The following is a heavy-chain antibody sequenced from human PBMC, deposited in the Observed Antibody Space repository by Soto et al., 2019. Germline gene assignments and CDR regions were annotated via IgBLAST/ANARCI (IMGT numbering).Heavy chain of an antibody. D-gene: IGHD3-10*01. CDR3: ARDRNYGGADP. Sequence: QVHLQESGPGLVKPSETLSLTCTVSGASIGSYYWSWIRQPPGKALEWIGYIYDSGSTTYNPSLKRRGTMSVDTSKNHVSLKLRFVTAADTAVYYCARDRNYGGADPWGQGTLVTVSS. V-gene: IGHV4-59*01. CDR2: IYDSGST. CDR1: GASIGSYY. J-gene: IGHJ5*01.